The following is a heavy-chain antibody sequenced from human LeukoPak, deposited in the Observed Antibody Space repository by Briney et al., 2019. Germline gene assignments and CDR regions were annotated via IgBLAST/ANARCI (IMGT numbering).Heavy chain of an antibody. D-gene: IGHD2-21*02. J-gene: IGHJ4*02. Sequence: ASVKVSCKASGGTFSSYAISWVRQAPGQGLEWMGWISTYNGNTNYAQKFQGRVTMTTDTSTSTAYMELRSLRSEDTAVYYCARGSYCGGDCYRYFDYWGQGTLVTVSS. CDR3: ARGSYCGGDCYRYFDY. CDR1: GGTFSSYA. CDR2: ISTYNGNT. V-gene: IGHV1-18*01.